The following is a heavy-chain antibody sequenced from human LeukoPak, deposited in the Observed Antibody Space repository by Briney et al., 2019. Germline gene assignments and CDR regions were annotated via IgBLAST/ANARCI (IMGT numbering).Heavy chain of an antibody. CDR3: ARDLRGYSYGFDAFGI. CDR1: GGSISSYY. D-gene: IGHD5-18*01. J-gene: IGHJ3*02. V-gene: IGHV4-59*01. CDR2: IYYSGST. Sequence: PSETLSLTCTVSGGSISSYYWSWIRQPPGKGLEWIGYIYYSGSTNYNPSLKSRATISVDTSKNQFSLKLSSVTAADTAVYYCARDLRGYSYGFDAFGIWGQGTMVTVSS.